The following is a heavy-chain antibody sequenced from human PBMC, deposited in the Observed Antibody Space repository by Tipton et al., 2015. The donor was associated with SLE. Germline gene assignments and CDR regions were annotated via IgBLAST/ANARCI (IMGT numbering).Heavy chain of an antibody. CDR1: GFTFSNAW. Sequence: LRLSCAASGFTFSNAWMSWVRQAPGKGLEWVGYIYYSGSTNYNPSLKSRVTISVDTSKNQFSLKLSSVTAADTAVYYCASTGTTKQGWFDPWGQGTLVTVSS. J-gene: IGHJ5*02. V-gene: IGHV4-59*01. D-gene: IGHD1-7*01. CDR3: ASTGTTKQGWFDP. CDR2: IYYSGST.